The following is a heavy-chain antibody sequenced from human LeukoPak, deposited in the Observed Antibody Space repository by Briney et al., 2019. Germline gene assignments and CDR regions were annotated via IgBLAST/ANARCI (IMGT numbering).Heavy chain of an antibody. D-gene: IGHD6-13*01. CDR3: AKATDSSSRWYYYYYGMDV. Sequence: GGSLRLSCAASGFTFSSYAMGWVRQAPGKGLEWVSAISGGGGSTYYADSVKGRFTISRDNSKNTLYLQMNSLRAEDTAVYYCAKATDSSSRWYYYYYGMDVWGQGTTVTVSS. V-gene: IGHV3-23*01. CDR2: ISGGGGST. CDR1: GFTFSSYA. J-gene: IGHJ6*02.